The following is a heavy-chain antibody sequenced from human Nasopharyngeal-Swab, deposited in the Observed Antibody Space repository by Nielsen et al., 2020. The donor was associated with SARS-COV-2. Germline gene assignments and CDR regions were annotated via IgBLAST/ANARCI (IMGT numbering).Heavy chain of an antibody. CDR3: VSGYYDSSGYYYVEDDAFDI. Sequence: GESLKISCVASGFTFSNYWMSWVRQAPGKGLEWVANINQDGTETFYVDSVKGRLTISRDNAKNTLYLQMNSLRAEDTAVYYCVSGYYDSSGYYYVEDDAFDIWGQGTMVTVSS. CDR2: INQDGTET. D-gene: IGHD3-22*01. J-gene: IGHJ3*02. V-gene: IGHV3-7*01. CDR1: GFTFSNYW.